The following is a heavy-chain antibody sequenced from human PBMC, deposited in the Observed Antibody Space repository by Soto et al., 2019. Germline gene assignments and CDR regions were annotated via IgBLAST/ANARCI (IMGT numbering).Heavy chain of an antibody. CDR3: AHSDFAWLEAFHY. D-gene: IGHD3-22*01. CDR2: IYWDDEK. Sequence: QITLQESGPMLVKPSQTLTLTCTFSGFSLSSTGVGVGWFRQPPGKALEWLAIIYWDDEKRYSPSLRSRLTITKDPSNDQVVLTVTNMDPLDTARYYCAHSDFAWLEAFHYWGQGALVTVSS. V-gene: IGHV2-5*02. J-gene: IGHJ4*02. CDR1: GFSLSSTGVG.